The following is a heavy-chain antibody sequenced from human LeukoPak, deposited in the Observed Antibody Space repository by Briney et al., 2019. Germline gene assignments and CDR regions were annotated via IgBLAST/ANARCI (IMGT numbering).Heavy chain of an antibody. Sequence: SETLSLTCTVSGGSISSYYWSWIRQPPGKGPEWIGYIYYSGSTNYNPSLKSRVTISVDTSKNQFSLKLSSVTAADTAVYYCARDSGNEGLFDYWGQGTLVTVSS. CDR1: GGSISSYY. D-gene: IGHD1-26*01. J-gene: IGHJ4*02. CDR2: IYYSGST. CDR3: ARDSGNEGLFDY. V-gene: IGHV4-59*01.